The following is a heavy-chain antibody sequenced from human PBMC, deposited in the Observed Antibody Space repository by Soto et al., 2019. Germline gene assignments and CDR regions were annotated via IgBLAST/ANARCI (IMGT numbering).Heavy chain of an antibody. D-gene: IGHD3-10*01. Sequence: GGSLRLSCAASGYTFTGYYMHWVRQAPGQGLEWMGWINPNSGGTNYAQKFQGWVTMTRDTSISTAYMELSRLRSDDTAVYYCARSSYGSGSFNYYYYGMDVWGQGTTVTVS. V-gene: IGHV1-2*04. CDR1: GYTFTGYY. CDR3: ARSSYGSGSFNYYYYGMDV. J-gene: IGHJ6*02. CDR2: INPNSGGT.